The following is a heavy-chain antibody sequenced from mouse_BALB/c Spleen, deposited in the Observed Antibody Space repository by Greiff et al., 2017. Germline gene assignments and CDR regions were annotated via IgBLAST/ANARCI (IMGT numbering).Heavy chain of an antibody. Sequence: QVQLQQSGAELARPGASVKLSCKASGYTFTSYWMQWVKQRPGQGLEWIGAIYPGDGDTRYTQKFKGKATLTADKSSSTAYMQLSSLASEDSAVYYCASSSYAMDYWGQGTSVTVSS. D-gene: IGHD1-1*01. CDR1: GYTFTSYW. V-gene: IGHV1-87*01. CDR2: IYPGDGDT. J-gene: IGHJ4*01. CDR3: ASSSYAMDY.